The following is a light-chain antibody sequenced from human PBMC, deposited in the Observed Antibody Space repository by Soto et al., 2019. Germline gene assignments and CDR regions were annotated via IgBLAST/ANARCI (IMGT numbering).Light chain of an antibody. Sequence: NFMLTQPHSVSESPGKTVTISCTRSSGNIASNDVQWYQQRPGIAPTTVIYENNQRPSGVPDRFSGSTDGSSNSASLTISGLHTEDEADYYCQSYHSSTVVFGGGTKLTVL. V-gene: IGLV6-57*04. J-gene: IGLJ2*01. CDR2: ENN. CDR3: QSYHSSTVV. CDR1: SGNIASND.